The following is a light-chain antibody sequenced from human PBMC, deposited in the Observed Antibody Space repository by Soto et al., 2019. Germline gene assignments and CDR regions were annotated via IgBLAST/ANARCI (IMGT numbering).Light chain of an antibody. V-gene: IGKV1-39*01. CDR3: QQSYSTLT. J-gene: IGKJ3*01. Sequence: DIQMTQSPSSLSASVGDRVTITCRASQSISNYLNWYQQKPGKAPKLLIYDASSLQSGVPSRFSGGGSGTDFTLTIRGLQPEDFATYYCQQSYSTLTFGPGTKVDIK. CDR2: DAS. CDR1: QSISNY.